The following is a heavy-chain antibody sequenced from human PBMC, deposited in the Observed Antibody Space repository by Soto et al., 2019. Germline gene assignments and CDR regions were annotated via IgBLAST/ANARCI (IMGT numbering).Heavy chain of an antibody. CDR2: IYPGDSDT. CDR1: GCSFTSYW. CDR3: ARRAYLQGVRAFDI. Sequence: GESLQISCKGSGCSFTSYWIGWVRQMTGKGLEWMGIIYPGDSDTRYSPSFQGQVTISADKSISTAYLQWSSLKASDTAMYYCARRAYLQGVRAFDIWGQGSMVTVSS. J-gene: IGHJ3*02. V-gene: IGHV5-51*01. D-gene: IGHD1-1*01.